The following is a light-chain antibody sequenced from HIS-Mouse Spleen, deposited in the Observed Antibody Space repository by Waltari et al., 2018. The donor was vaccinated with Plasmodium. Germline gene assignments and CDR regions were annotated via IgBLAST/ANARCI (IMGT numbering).Light chain of an antibody. J-gene: IGLJ3*02. CDR3: YSTDSSGNHRV. Sequence: SYELTQPPSVSVSPGQTARITCSGAALPQKSAYWYQQKSGQAPVLVIYEDSKRPPGIPERFSGSSSGTMATLTISGAQVEDEADYYCYSTDSSGNHRVFGGGTKLTVL. CDR2: EDS. V-gene: IGLV3-10*01. CDR1: ALPQKS.